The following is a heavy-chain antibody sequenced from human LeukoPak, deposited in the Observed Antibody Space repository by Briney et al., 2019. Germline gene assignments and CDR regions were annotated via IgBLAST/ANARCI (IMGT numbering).Heavy chain of an antibody. V-gene: IGHV1-69*01. J-gene: IGHJ4*02. CDR1: GGTFSSYA. D-gene: IGHD3-3*01. Sequence: ASVKVPCKASGGTFSSYAISWVRQAPGQGLEWMGGIIPIFGTANYAQKFQGRVTITADESTSTAYMELSSLRSEDTAVYYCARGFWSGYLYYFDYWGQGTLVTVSS. CDR2: IIPIFGTA. CDR3: ARGFWSGYLYYFDY.